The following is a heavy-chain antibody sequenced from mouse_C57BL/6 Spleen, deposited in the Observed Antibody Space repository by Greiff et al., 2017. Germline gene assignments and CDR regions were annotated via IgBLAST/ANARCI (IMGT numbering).Heavy chain of an antibody. CDR3: ARSHSIFRMDY. CDR1: GYSFTDYN. V-gene: IGHV1-39*01. CDR2: INPNYGTT. D-gene: IGHD2-10*02. Sequence: EVKLMESGPELVKPGASVKLSCKASGYSFTDYNMNWVKQSNGKSLEWIGVINPNYGTTSYNQKFKGKATLTVDQSSSTAYMQLNSLTSEDSAVYYCARSHSIFRMDYWGQGTSVTVSS. J-gene: IGHJ4*01.